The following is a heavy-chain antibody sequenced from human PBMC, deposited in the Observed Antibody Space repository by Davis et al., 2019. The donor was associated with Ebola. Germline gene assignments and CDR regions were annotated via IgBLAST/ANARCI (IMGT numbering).Heavy chain of an antibody. CDR3: ARGATTVVTPGVWFDP. J-gene: IGHJ5*02. Sequence: MPSETLSLTCTVSGGSISSYYSSWIRQPPGKGLEWIGYSYYIGSTNYNPSLKSRVTISVDTSKNQFSLKLSSMTAADTAVYYCARGATTVVTPGVWFDPWGQGTLVTVSS. D-gene: IGHD4-23*01. CDR1: GGSISSYY. V-gene: IGHV4-59*01. CDR2: SYYIGST.